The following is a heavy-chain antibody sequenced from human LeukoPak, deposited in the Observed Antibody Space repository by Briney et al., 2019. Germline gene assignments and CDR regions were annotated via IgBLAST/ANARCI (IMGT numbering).Heavy chain of an antibody. Sequence: GGSLRLSCAASGFTFSSYEMNWVRQAPGKGLEWVSYISSSGSTIYYADSVKGRFTISRDNAKNSLYLQMNSLRAEDTALYYCARDTGQWLEFDYWGQGTLVTVSS. V-gene: IGHV3-48*03. CDR2: ISSSGSTI. CDR1: GFTFSSYE. J-gene: IGHJ4*02. D-gene: IGHD6-19*01. CDR3: ARDTGQWLEFDY.